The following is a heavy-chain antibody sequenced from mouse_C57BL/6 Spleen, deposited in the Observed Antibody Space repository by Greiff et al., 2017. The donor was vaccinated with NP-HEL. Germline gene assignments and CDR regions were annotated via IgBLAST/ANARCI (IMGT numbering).Heavy chain of an antibody. D-gene: IGHD4-1*01. Sequence: QVQLQQPGAELVRPGSSVKLSCKASGYTFTSYWMDWVKQRPGQGLEWIGNIYPSDSANHYNQKFKDKATLTVDKSSSTAYMQLSSLTSEDSAVYYGARSGWDASFDYWGQGTTLTVSS. V-gene: IGHV1-61*01. CDR2: IYPSDSAN. CDR1: GYTFTSYW. J-gene: IGHJ2*01. CDR3: ARSGWDASFDY.